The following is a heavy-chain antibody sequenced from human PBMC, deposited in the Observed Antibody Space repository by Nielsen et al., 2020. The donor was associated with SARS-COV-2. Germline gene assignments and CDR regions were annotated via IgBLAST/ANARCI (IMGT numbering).Heavy chain of an antibody. CDR2: ISYDGSNK. Sequence: GGSLRLSCAASGFTFSSYFSLWARQAPGKGLEWVAVISYDGSNKYYADSVKGRFTISRENSKNTLYLQMNSLRAEDTAVYYCARAHDSSGYNFDYWGQGTLVTVSS. D-gene: IGHD3-22*01. CDR3: ARAHDSSGYNFDY. J-gene: IGHJ4*02. CDR1: GFTFSSYF. V-gene: IGHV3-30-3*01.